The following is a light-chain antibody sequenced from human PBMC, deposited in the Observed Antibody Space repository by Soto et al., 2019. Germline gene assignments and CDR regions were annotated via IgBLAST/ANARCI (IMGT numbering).Light chain of an antibody. V-gene: IGLV2-14*01. CDR2: DVS. CDR3: SSYTSSSTYV. CDR1: SSDVGGYNY. Sequence: QSVLTQPASVSGSPGQSITISCNRTSSDVGGYNYVSWYQQHPGKAPKLMIYDVSNRPSGVSNRFSGSKSGNTASLTISGLQAEDEADYYCSSYTSSSTYVFGTGTKVTVL. J-gene: IGLJ1*01.